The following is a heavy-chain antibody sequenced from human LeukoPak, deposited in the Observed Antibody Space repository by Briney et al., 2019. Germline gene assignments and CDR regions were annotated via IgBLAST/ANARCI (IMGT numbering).Heavy chain of an antibody. CDR1: GFTFSNYW. CDR3: SSLAG. CDR2: ISPDGRST. V-gene: IGHV3-74*01. J-gene: IGHJ1*01. Sequence: GGSLRLSCAASGFTFSNYWIHWVRQAPGKGLVWVSQISPDGRSTRYADSVKGRFTISRDNAKNTLYLEMNGLTAEDTAVYYCSSLAGGGQGTLVTVSS.